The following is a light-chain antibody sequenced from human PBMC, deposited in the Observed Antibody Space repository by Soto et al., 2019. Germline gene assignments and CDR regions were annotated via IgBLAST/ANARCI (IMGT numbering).Light chain of an antibody. Sequence: ELVLTQSPGTLSLSPGERATLSCRASQSVTSAFLSWYQQTPGQPPRLLIYGASSRATGIPDRFSGSGSGTDFTLTISRLEPEDSAVYYCQQYANPRLTFGGGTNVEIK. V-gene: IGKV3-20*01. J-gene: IGKJ4*01. CDR2: GAS. CDR1: QSVTSAF. CDR3: QQYANPRLT.